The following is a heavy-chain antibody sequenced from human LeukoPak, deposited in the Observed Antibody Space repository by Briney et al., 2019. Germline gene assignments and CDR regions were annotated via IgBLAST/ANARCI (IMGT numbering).Heavy chain of an antibody. CDR3: ARGSLVHYYGSGSYRIRTGFDY. CDR2: INPSGGST. J-gene: IGHJ4*02. D-gene: IGHD3-10*01. CDR1: GYTFTSYY. V-gene: IGHV1-46*01. Sequence: ASVKVSCKASGYTFTSYYMHWVRQAPGQGLEWMGIINPSGGSTSYAQRFQGRVTMTRDMSTSTVYMELSSLRAEDTAVYYCARGSLVHYYGSGSYRIRTGFDYWGQGTLVTVSS.